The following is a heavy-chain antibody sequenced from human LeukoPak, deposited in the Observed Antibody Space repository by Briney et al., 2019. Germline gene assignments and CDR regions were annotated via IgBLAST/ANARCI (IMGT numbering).Heavy chain of an antibody. CDR2: ISWDGGST. Sequence: GGSLRLSCAASGFTFDDYAMHWVRQAPGKGLEWVSLISWDGGSTYYADSVKGRFTISRDNSKNSLYLQTNSLRAEDTALYYCAKVGGSGNYFDYWGQGTLVTVSP. CDR3: AKVGGSGNYFDY. V-gene: IGHV3-43D*03. D-gene: IGHD3-10*01. CDR1: GFTFDDYA. J-gene: IGHJ4*02.